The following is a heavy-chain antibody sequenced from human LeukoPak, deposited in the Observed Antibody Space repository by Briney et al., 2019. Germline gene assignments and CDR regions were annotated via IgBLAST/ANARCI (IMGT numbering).Heavy chain of an antibody. Sequence: PSETLSLTCAVYGGSFSGYYWSWIRQPPGKGLGWIGEINHSGSTNYNPSLKSRVTISVDTSKNQFSLKLSSVTAADTAVYYCARQGPYYYGSGSYNYYYYMDVWGKGTTVTISS. CDR2: INHSGST. CDR3: ARQGPYYYGSGSYNYYYYMDV. J-gene: IGHJ6*03. V-gene: IGHV4-34*01. CDR1: GGSFSGYY. D-gene: IGHD3-10*01.